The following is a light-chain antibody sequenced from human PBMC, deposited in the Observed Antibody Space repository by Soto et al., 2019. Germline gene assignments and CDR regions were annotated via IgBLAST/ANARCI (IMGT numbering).Light chain of an antibody. V-gene: IGKV1-33*01. J-gene: IGKJ2*01. Sequence: DIQMTQSPSSLSASVGDRVTITCQASQDIRNSLNWYQQKPGKAPNVLIYDASNLETGVPSRFSGSGSGTDFTFTISSLQPEDIATYHCQQYDTVPYTFGQGTK. CDR3: QQYDTVPYT. CDR1: QDIRNS. CDR2: DAS.